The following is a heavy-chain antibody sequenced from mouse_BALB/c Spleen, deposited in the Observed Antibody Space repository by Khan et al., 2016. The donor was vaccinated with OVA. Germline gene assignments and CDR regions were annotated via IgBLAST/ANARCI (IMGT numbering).Heavy chain of an antibody. Sequence: VQLKQSGPGLVKPSQSLSLTCTVTGYSITTGYSWNWIRQFPGNKLEWTGDISYSGSTNYNPSLKSRISITRDTSKNQFFLQLNSVTTEDTATYYCARTARIKYWGQGTTLTVSS. CDR3: ARTARIKY. V-gene: IGHV3-1*02. J-gene: IGHJ2*01. CDR1: GYSITTGYS. CDR2: ISYSGST. D-gene: IGHD1-2*01.